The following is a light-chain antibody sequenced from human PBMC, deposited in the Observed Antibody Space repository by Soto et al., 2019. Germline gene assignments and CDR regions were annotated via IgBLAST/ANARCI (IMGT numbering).Light chain of an antibody. V-gene: IGLV2-23*02. CDR2: EVS. CDR1: SNDIGNYDR. J-gene: IGLJ2*01. Sequence: QSALTQPASVSGSPGQSITISCSGTSNDIGNYDRVSWYQQHPGKVPKLMIYEVSKRPSGVSSRFTGSESGNTASLTISGLQADDEADYYCCSYVGSRFVVFGGGTKLTVL. CDR3: CSYVGSRFVV.